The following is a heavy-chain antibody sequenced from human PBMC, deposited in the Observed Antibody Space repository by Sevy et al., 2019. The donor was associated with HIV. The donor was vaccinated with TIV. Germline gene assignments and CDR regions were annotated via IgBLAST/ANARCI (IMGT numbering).Heavy chain of an antibody. Sequence: GGSLRLSCAASGFTFSNYFMNWVRQAPGKGLEWVSSISSGSSYIFYADSLKGRFTISRDNAKNSLYLHMNSLRAEDTAVYYCARGDYYGSLYYFDYWGPGTLDTVSS. D-gene: IGHD3-10*01. CDR2: ISSGSSYI. CDR1: GFTFSNYF. V-gene: IGHV3-21*01. J-gene: IGHJ4*02. CDR3: ARGDYYGSLYYFDY.